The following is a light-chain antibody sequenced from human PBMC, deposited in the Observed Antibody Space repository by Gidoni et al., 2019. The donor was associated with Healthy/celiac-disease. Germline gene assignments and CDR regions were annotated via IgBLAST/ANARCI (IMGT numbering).Light chain of an antibody. J-gene: IGKJ1*01. Sequence: IQMTQSPSSLSASVGDRVTITCRASQSISSYLNWYQQKPGNAPKLLIYAASSLQSGVPSRFSGIGSGTDFTRTISSLQPEDFATYYCQQSYSTPWTFGQGTKVEIK. CDR3: QQSYSTPWT. V-gene: IGKV1-39*01. CDR2: AAS. CDR1: QSISSY.